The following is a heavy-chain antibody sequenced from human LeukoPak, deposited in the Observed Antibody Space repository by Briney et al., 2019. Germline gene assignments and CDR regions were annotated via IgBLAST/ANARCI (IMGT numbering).Heavy chain of an antibody. D-gene: IGHD3-22*01. CDR3: ARHYETSGYYFDY. Sequence: SETLSLTCAVSGGSIRSHYWSWIRQPPGKGLEWIGYIYYTGSTNYNPSLKSRVTISVDTSKNQFSLKLSSVTAADTAVYYCARHYETSGYYFDYWDQGSLVTVSS. CDR2: IYYTGST. V-gene: IGHV4-59*11. CDR1: GGSIRSHY. J-gene: IGHJ4*02.